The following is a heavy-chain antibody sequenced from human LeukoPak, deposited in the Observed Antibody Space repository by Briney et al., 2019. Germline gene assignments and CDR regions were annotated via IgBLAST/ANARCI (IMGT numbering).Heavy chain of an antibody. CDR3: ATERWQRQLDENWFDP. J-gene: IGHJ5*02. CDR2: FDPEDGET. CDR1: GYTLTELS. D-gene: IGHD6-13*01. V-gene: IGHV1-24*01. Sequence: ASVKVSFKVSGYTLTELSMHWVRQAPGKGLEWMGGFDPEDGETIYAQKFQGRVTMTEDTSTDTAYMELSSLRSEDTAVYYCATERWQRQLDENWFDPWGQGTLVTVSS.